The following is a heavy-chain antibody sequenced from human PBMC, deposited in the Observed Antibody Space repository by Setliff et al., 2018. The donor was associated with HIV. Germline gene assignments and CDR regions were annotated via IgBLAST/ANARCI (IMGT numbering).Heavy chain of an antibody. J-gene: IGHJ3*02. Sequence: SVKVSCKASGGTFSSYAITWVRQAPGQGPEWMGGIIPIYGTPNYAQRFQGRVTITADESTSTAYMELRSLRSDDTAVYYCARERDYGSGAFDIWGQGTMVTVSS. CDR3: ARERDYGSGAFDI. CDR2: IIPIYGTP. D-gene: IGHD3-10*01. CDR1: GGTFSSYA. V-gene: IGHV1-69*13.